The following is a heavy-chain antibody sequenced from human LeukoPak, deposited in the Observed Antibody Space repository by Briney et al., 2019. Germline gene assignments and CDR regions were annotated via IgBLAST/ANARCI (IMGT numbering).Heavy chain of an antibody. CDR3: ARDEWELLRFDY. D-gene: IGHD1-26*01. Sequence: ASVKVSCKASGGTFSSYATSWVRQAPGQGLEWMGGIIPIFGTANYAQKFQGRVTITTDESTSTAYMELSSLRSEDTAVYYCARDEWELLRFDYWGQGTLVTVSS. V-gene: IGHV1-69*05. CDR2: IIPIFGTA. CDR1: GGTFSSYA. J-gene: IGHJ4*02.